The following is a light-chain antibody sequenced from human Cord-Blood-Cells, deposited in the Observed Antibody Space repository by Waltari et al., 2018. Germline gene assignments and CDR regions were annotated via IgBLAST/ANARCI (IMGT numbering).Light chain of an antibody. Sequence: DIQMTQSPSSLSASVGDRVTLTCRASQSISSYLNWYQQKPGKAPKLPIYAASSLQRGVPSRFSGSGSGTDFHLHISSPQTEDFATYYRQQSYSTPQPFGGGTKVEIK. CDR1: QSISSY. J-gene: IGKJ4*01. CDR3: QQSYSTPQP. CDR2: AAS. V-gene: IGKV1-39*01.